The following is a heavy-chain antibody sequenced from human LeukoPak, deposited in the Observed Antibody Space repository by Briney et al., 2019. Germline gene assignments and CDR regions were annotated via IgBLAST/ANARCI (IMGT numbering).Heavy chain of an antibody. J-gene: IGHJ4*02. V-gene: IGHV3-23*01. CDR3: AAVPWGVATITLIDY. CDR1: GFTFSSYA. Sequence: GGSLRLSCAASGFTFSSYAMSWVRQAPGKGLEWVSSISDSGVYTYYADSVKGRFTISRDNSKNTLCLQMNSLRAEDTAVYYCAAVPWGVATITLIDYWGQGTLVTVSS. D-gene: IGHD5-12*01. CDR2: ISDSGVYT.